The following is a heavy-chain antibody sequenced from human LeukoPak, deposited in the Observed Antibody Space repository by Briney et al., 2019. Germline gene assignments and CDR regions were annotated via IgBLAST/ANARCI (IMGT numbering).Heavy chain of an antibody. V-gene: IGHV1-69*06. J-gene: IGHJ3*02. D-gene: IGHD1-7*01. Sequence: RASVKVSCKATGGTFSSYSLHWVRQAPGQGLEWMGGITPMYSTTDYAQTLHGRVTLTADKSTSTAYMELRSLRSEDTAVYYCARAHSKWQEKELYAFSIWGQGTMVTVSS. CDR3: ARAHSKWQEKELYAFSI. CDR2: ITPMYSTT. CDR1: GGTFSSYS.